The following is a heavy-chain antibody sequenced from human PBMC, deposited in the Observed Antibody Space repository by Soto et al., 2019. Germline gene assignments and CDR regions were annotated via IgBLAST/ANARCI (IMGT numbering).Heavy chain of an antibody. V-gene: IGHV4-4*07. Sequence: QVQLQESGPGLVKPSETLSLTCTVSGGSISSYYWSWIRQPAGKGLEWIGRIYTSGSTNYNPSLKSRVTMSVDTSKDQFSLKLSSVTAADTAVYYCARVDILTGPRSRWAFDIWGQGTMVTVSS. CDR1: GGSISSYY. CDR3: ARVDILTGPRSRWAFDI. J-gene: IGHJ3*02. CDR2: IYTSGST. D-gene: IGHD3-9*01.